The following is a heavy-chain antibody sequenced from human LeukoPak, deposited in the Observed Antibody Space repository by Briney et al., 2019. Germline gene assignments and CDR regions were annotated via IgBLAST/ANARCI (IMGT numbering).Heavy chain of an antibody. D-gene: IGHD3-10*01. CDR2: IKQDGSEK. J-gene: IGHJ4*02. CDR1: GFTFSGYW. V-gene: IGHV3-7*01. Sequence: PGGSVRLSCAASGFTFSGYWMHWARQAPGKGLEWVANIKQDGSEKYYVDSVKGRFTISRDNAKNSLYLQMNSLRAEDTAFYYCARDPDMVRGVNFDYWGQGTLVTVSS. CDR3: ARDPDMVRGVNFDY.